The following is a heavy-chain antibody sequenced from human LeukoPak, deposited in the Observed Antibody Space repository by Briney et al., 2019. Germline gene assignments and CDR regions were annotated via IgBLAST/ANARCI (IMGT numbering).Heavy chain of an antibody. D-gene: IGHD3-22*01. CDR1: GFTFSSYW. V-gene: IGHV3-74*01. Sequence: GGSLRLSCAASGFTFSSYWMHWVRQAPGKGLVWVSRINSDGSSKSYADFVKGRFTISRDNAKNTLYLQMNSLRAEDTAVYYCARAGVTYYYDSTFDYWGQGTPVTVSS. J-gene: IGHJ4*02. CDR3: ARAGVTYYYDSTFDY. CDR2: INSDGSSK.